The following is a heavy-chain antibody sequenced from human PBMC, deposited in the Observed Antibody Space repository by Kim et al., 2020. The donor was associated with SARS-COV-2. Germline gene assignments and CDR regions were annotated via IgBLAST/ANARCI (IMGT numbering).Heavy chain of an antibody. CDR2: IYPGDSDT. V-gene: IGHV5-51*01. CDR1: GYSFTSYW. Sequence: GESLKISCKGSGYSFTSYWIGWVRQMPGKGLEWMGIIYPGDSDTRYSPSFQGQVTISADKSISTAYLQWSSLKASHTAMYHCARQGRSYSSSWYRDAFDIWGQGTMVTVSS. CDR3: ARQGRSYSSSWYRDAFDI. J-gene: IGHJ3*02. D-gene: IGHD6-13*01.